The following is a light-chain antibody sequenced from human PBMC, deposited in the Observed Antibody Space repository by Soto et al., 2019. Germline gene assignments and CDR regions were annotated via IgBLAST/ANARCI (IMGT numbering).Light chain of an antibody. Sequence: DIALTQSPDSLALSLGERATMNCKSSQSVLYSSYNKSYLAWYQVKPGRPPKLLFSWASTRESGVPDRFSGSGSGTDFILTISSLQAEDVAVYYCQQYYSTLITFGQGTRLEIK. CDR1: QSVLYSSYNKSY. J-gene: IGKJ5*01. V-gene: IGKV4-1*01. CDR2: WAS. CDR3: QQYYSTLIT.